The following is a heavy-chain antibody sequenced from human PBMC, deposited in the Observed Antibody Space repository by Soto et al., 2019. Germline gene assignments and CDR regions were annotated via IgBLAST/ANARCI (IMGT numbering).Heavy chain of an antibody. CDR2: FYTSRTT. D-gene: IGHD3-3*01. CDR3: ARGIDGYRFL. CDR1: GDSIGDGHYH. V-gene: IGHV4-31*03. J-gene: IGHJ4*02. Sequence: QVQLQESGPGLVKPSQTLSLTCTVSGDSIGDGHYHWTWIRQLPGKGLEYISYFYTSRTTFYTPSLKSRVTISLGSSKNQFSLNLNAVTVADTAVYYCARGIDGYRFLWGQGTLVTVSS.